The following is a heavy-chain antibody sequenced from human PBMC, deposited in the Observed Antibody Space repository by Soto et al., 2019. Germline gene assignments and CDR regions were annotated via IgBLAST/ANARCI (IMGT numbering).Heavy chain of an antibody. Sequence: QVQLVESGGGVVQPGRSLRLSCAASGFTFSSYAMHWVRQAPGKGLEWVAVISYDGSNKYYVDSVKGRFTISRDNSKNTLYLQMNSLRAEDTAVYYCARDRRSCFDYWGQGTLVTVSS. CDR3: ARDRRSCFDY. CDR1: GFTFSSYA. J-gene: IGHJ4*02. V-gene: IGHV3-30-3*01. CDR2: ISYDGSNK. D-gene: IGHD6-13*01.